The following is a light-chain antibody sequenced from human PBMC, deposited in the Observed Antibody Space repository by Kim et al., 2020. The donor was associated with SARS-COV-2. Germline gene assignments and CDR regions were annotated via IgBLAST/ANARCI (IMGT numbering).Light chain of an antibody. Sequence: QLVLTQPPSVSGTPGQRVTISCTGSSSNIGAGYDVHWYQQIPGTAPKLLIYGDTNRPSGIPDRFSGSKSGTSASLAITGLQTEDEADYYCQSYDSSLNARVFGGGTQLTVL. CDR2: GDT. V-gene: IGLV1-40*01. CDR3: QSYDSSLNARV. J-gene: IGLJ3*02. CDR1: SSNIGAGYD.